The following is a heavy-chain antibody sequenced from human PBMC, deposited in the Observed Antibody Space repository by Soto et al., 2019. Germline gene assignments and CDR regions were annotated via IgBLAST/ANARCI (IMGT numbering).Heavy chain of an antibody. D-gene: IGHD3-3*01. CDR1: GYTFTSYA. V-gene: IGHV1-3*01. CDR2: INAGNGNT. J-gene: IGHJ4*02. CDR3: ARDRHYDFWSGIDY. Sequence: ASVKVSCKASGYTFTSYAMHWVRQAPGQRLEWMGWINAGNGNTKYSQKFQGRVTITRDTSASTAYMELSSLRSEDTAVYYCARDRHYDFWSGIDYWGQGTLVTVSS.